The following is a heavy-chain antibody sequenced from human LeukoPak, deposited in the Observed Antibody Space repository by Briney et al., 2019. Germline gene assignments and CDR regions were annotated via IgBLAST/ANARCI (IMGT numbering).Heavy chain of an antibody. CDR3: ASDIPYCSSTSCLPN. CDR2: IYTSGST. V-gene: IGHV4-61*02. Sequence: PSETLSLTCTVSRGSISSGSYYWSWIRQPAGKGLEWIGRIYTSGSTNYNPSLKSRVTISVDTSKNQFSLKLSSVTAADTAVYYCASDIPYCSSTSCLPNWGQGTLVTVSS. D-gene: IGHD2-2*01. CDR1: RGSISSGSYY. J-gene: IGHJ4*02.